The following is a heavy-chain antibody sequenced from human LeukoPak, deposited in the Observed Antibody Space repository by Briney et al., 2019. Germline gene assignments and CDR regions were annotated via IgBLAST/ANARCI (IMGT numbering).Heavy chain of an antibody. D-gene: IGHD6-13*01. V-gene: IGHV1-3*03. Sequence: ASVKVSCKASGYTFTSYVMHWVRQAPRQRLEWMGWINAGNGNTKYSQEFQGRVTITRDTSASTAYMELSSLRSEDMAVYYCARDGAAAGPNPGDYYYYMDVWGKGTTVTVSS. CDR3: ARDGAAAGPNPGDYYYYMDV. J-gene: IGHJ6*03. CDR1: GYTFTSYV. CDR2: INAGNGNT.